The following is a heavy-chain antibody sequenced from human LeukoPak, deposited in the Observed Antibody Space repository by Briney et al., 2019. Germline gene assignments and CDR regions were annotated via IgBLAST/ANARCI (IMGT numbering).Heavy chain of an antibody. CDR2: IWYDGTNK. D-gene: IGHD5/OR15-5a*01. CDR3: ARSKGSTINAFDI. J-gene: IGHJ3*02. Sequence: PGGSLRLSCAASGFTFSSYGMHWVRQAPGKGLEWVAIIWYDGTNKYYADSVKGRFTISRDNSKNTLYLQMNSLRAEDTAVYYCARSKGSTINAFDIWCQGTMVTVSS. V-gene: IGHV3-33*01. CDR1: GFTFSSYG.